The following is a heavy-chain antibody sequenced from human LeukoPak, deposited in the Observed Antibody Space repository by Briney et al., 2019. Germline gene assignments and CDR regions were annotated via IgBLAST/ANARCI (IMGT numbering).Heavy chain of an antibody. CDR1: GFTLSSTG. V-gene: IGHV3-30*02. J-gene: IGHJ6*02. CDR3: AKRYCKSATCRSDMDA. D-gene: IGHD2-15*01. CDR2: IQSDGSKT. Sequence: PGGSLRLSCAAPGFTLSSTGMSWVRQAPGKGLEWVALIQSDGSKTYSADSVKGRFTISRDNPRNTLYLQMNRLRPEDTAVYYCAKRYCKSATCRSDMDAWGQGTTVTVSS.